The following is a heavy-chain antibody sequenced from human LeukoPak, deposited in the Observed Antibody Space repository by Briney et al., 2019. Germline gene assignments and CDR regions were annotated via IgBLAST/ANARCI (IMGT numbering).Heavy chain of an antibody. CDR1: GYTFTGYY. CDR3: ARDSRGYSGYVWNAWPLYSSGWGGWFDP. CDR2: INPNSGGT. Sequence: ASVKVSCKASGYTFTGYYMHWVRQAPGQGLEWMGLINPNSGGTNYAQKFQGRVTMTRDTSISTAYMELSRLRSDDTAVYYCARDSRGYSGYVWNAWPLYSSGWGGWFDPWGQGTLVTVSS. V-gene: IGHV1-2*02. J-gene: IGHJ5*02. D-gene: IGHD5-12*01.